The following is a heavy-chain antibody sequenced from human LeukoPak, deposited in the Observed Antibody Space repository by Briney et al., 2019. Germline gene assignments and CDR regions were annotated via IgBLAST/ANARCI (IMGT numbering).Heavy chain of an antibody. Sequence: ASVKVSCKASGYTFTSYDINWVRQATGQGLEWMGWMNPNSGNTGYAQKFQGRVTMTRNTSISTAYMELSSLRSEDTAVYYCVLRVPVSENINGDRFDYWGQGTLVTVSS. D-gene: IGHD4-17*01. J-gene: IGHJ4*02. CDR1: GYTFTSYD. CDR2: MNPNSGNT. CDR3: VLRVPVSENINGDRFDY. V-gene: IGHV1-8*01.